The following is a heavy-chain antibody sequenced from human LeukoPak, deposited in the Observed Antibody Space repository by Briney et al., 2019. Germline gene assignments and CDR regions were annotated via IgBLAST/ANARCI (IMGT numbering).Heavy chain of an antibody. Sequence: GGSLRLSCAASAFTFSSYGMHWVRQAPGKGLEWVAFIRXDGSKKYYADSVKGRFTISRDNSKNTLYLQMSSLRPEDTAVYYCAKERAVTTSYSYYMDVWGKGTTVTISS. CDR2: IRXDGSKK. CDR3: AKERAVTTSYSYYMDV. D-gene: IGHD4-17*01. V-gene: IGHV3-30*02. J-gene: IGHJ6*03. CDR1: AFTFSSYG.